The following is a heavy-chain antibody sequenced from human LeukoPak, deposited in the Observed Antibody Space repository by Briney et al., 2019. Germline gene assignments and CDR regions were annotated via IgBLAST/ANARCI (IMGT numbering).Heavy chain of an antibody. D-gene: IGHD2-2*01. Sequence: GGSLRLSCAVSGFTISSYAMSWVRQAPGKGLEWVSAMSGSGGSTYYADSVKGRFTISRDNSKNTLYLQMNSLRAEDTAVYYCAKDSKYQLLSEEYYFDYWGQGTLVTVSS. J-gene: IGHJ4*02. CDR2: MSGSGGST. CDR1: GFTISSYA. V-gene: IGHV3-23*01. CDR3: AKDSKYQLLSEEYYFDY.